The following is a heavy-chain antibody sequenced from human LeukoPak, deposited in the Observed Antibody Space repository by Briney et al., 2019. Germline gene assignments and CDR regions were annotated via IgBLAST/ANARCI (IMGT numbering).Heavy chain of an antibody. Sequence: PSETLSLTCTVSGGSISSSSYYWGWIRQPPGKGLEWIGSMYYSGSTYYNASLKSRVTISADTSKNQFSLKLGSVTAADTAVYYCARHHYDRSGYNWFDPWGQGTLVTVSS. CDR2: MYYSGST. CDR3: ARHHYDRSGYNWFDP. V-gene: IGHV4-39*01. CDR1: GGSISSSSYY. J-gene: IGHJ5*02. D-gene: IGHD3-22*01.